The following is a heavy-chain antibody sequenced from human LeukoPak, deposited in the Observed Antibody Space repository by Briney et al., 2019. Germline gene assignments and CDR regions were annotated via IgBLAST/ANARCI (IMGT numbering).Heavy chain of an antibody. V-gene: IGHV3-43*02. CDR1: GFTFSSYA. CDR3: AKVPPGYSSGWYFPLPPPFDY. D-gene: IGHD6-19*01. Sequence: GGSLRLSCAASGFTFSSYAMSWVRQAPGKGLEWVSLISGDGGSTYYADSVKGRFTISRDNSKNSLYLQMNSLRTEDTALYYCAKVPPGYSSGWYFPLPPPFDYWGQGTLVTVSS. CDR2: ISGDGGST. J-gene: IGHJ4*02.